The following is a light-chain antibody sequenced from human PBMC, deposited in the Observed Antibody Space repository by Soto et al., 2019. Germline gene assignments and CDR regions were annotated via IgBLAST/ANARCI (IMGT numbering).Light chain of an antibody. CDR1: QSISSY. CDR2: AAS. CDR3: QQSYGSPPYT. V-gene: IGKV1-39*01. J-gene: IGKJ2*01. Sequence: DIQMTQSPSSLSASVGDRVTITCRASQSISSYLNWYQQKPGKAPKLLIYAASSLQSGVPSRFSGSGSGTDFTLTISSLQPEDFATYYCQQSYGSPPYTFGQGTRLDIK.